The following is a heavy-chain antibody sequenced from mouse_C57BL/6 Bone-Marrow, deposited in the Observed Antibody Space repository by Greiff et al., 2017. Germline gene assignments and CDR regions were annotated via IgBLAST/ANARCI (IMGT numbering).Heavy chain of an antibody. V-gene: IGHV1-42*01. CDR2: INPSTGGT. J-gene: IGHJ2*01. CDR3: AITTVRDY. D-gene: IGHD1-1*01. CDR1: GYSFTGYY. Sequence: VQLQQSGPELVKPGASVKISCKASGYSFTGYYMNWVKQSPEKSLEWIGEINPSTGGTTYNQKFKAKATLTVDKSSSTAYMQRKSLTSEDSAVYYCAITTVRDYWGQGTTLTVCS.